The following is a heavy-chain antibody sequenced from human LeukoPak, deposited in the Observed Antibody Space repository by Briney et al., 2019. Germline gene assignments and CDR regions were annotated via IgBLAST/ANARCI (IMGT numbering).Heavy chain of an antibody. J-gene: IGHJ4*02. CDR1: GFTFSSYA. V-gene: IGHV3-23*01. CDR3: AKLSDFWSGPFDY. D-gene: IGHD3-3*01. CDR2: ISGSGGTT. Sequence: GGSLRLSCAASGFTFSSYAMSWVRQAPGKGLEWVSTISGSGGTTYYADSVKGRFTISRDNSKNTLYLQMNSLRAEDTAVYYCAKLSDFWSGPFDYWGQGTLVTVSS.